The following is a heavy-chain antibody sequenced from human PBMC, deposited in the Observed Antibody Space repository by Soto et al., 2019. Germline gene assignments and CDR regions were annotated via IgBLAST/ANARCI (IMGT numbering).Heavy chain of an antibody. D-gene: IGHD3-22*01. CDR1: GYTFTGYY. CDR3: ARGWSYYYDSSGYKNWFDP. V-gene: IGHV1-2*04. CDR2: INPNSGGT. J-gene: IGHJ5*02. Sequence: QVPLVQSGAEVKKPGASVKVSCKASGYTFTGYYMHWVRQAPGQGLEWMGWINPNSGGTNYAQKFQGWVTMTRDTSISTAYMELSRLRSDDTAVYYCARGWSYYYDSSGYKNWFDPWGQGTLVTVSS.